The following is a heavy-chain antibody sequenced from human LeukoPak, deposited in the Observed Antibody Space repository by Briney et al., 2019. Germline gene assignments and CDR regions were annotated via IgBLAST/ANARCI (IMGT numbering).Heavy chain of an antibody. CDR3: AKDPYLSYDSSGYYYHY. CDR2: ISGSGGNT. Sequence: GGSLRLSCAASGFTFSSYAMSWVRQAPGKGLEWVSAISGSGGNTYYADSVKGRFTIYRDNSKNTLYLQMNSLRDEDTDIYYCAKDPYLSYDSSGYYYHYWGQGTLVTVSS. D-gene: IGHD3-22*01. V-gene: IGHV3-23*01. CDR1: GFTFSSYA. J-gene: IGHJ4*02.